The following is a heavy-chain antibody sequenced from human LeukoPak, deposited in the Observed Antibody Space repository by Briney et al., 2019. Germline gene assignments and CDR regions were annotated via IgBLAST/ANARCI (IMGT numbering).Heavy chain of an antibody. CDR3: AKDGRYGDSSGDYFDY. D-gene: IGHD4-17*01. Sequence: GGSLRLSCAASGFIFSNYPIHWVRQTPDKGLECVAVMSNTGNTKYYANSVRGRFTVSRDNSKNTVYLQMNSLRVEDTAVYYCAKDGRYGDSSGDYFDYWGQGTLVTVSS. V-gene: IGHV3-30-3*01. J-gene: IGHJ4*02. CDR1: GFIFSNYP. CDR2: MSNTGNTK.